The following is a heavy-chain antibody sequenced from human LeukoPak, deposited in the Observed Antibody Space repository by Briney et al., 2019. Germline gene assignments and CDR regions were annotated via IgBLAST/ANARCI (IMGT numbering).Heavy chain of an antibody. V-gene: IGHV1-18*01. CDR2: ISAYNGNT. D-gene: IGHD3-10*01. Sequence: GASVKVSCKASGGTFSSYAISWVRQAPGQGLEWMGWISAYNGNTNYAQKLQGRVTMTTDTSTSTAYMELRSLRSDDTAVYYCASSVLWFGELSYFDYWGQGTLVTVSS. CDR3: ASSVLWFGELSYFDY. J-gene: IGHJ4*02. CDR1: GGTFSSYA.